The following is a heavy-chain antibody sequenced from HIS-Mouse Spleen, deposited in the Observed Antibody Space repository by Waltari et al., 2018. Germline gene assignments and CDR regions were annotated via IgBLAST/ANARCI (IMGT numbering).Heavy chain of an antibody. D-gene: IGHD6-13*01. Sequence: QLQLQESGPGLVKPSETLPLTCTVSGGSISSCSYYRGRIRQPPGKGLEWIGSIYYSGSTYYNPSLKSRVTISVDTSKNQFSLKLSSVTAADTAVYYCAREIPYSSSWYDWYFDLWGRGTLVTVSS. V-gene: IGHV4-39*07. J-gene: IGHJ2*01. CDR1: GGSISSCSYY. CDR3: AREIPYSSSWYDWYFDL. CDR2: IYYSGST.